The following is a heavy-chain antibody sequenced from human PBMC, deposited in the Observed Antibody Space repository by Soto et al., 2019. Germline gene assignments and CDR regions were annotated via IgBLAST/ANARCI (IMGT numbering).Heavy chain of an antibody. CDR3: VTWLSAHFDY. V-gene: IGHV3-23*05. J-gene: IGHJ4*02. Sequence: GGSLRLSCAASGFTFAHYAMMWARQAPGRGLEWVSTIDGPTTNTHYIDSVEGRFFISRDNAINTVYLQMNGLRAEDTAVYYCVTWLSAHFDYWGRGTLVTVSS. CDR1: GFTFAHYA. D-gene: IGHD6-19*01. CDR2: IDGPTTNT.